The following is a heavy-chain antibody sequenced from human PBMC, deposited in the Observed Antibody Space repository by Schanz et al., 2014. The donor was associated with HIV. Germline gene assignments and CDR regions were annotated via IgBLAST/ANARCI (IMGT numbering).Heavy chain of an antibody. Sequence: QVQLQQTGAGLLKPSETLTLTCVVYGGSFSGHYWSWIRQSPGKGLEWIGEIYQSGGTDYSPSFKSRITMSLDTPKNQVSLNLRFVTAADTAVYYCGRGTDDFPPDSWGQGTQVIVSS. CDR1: GGSFSGHY. CDR3: GRGTDDFPPDS. J-gene: IGHJ4*02. D-gene: IGHD3-3*01. V-gene: IGHV4-34*01. CDR2: IYQSGGT.